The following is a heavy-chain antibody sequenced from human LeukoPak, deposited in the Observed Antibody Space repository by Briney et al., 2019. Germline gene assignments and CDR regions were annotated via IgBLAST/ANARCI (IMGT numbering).Heavy chain of an antibody. J-gene: IGHJ4*02. CDR2: IYYSGST. Sequence: SETLSLTCTVSRRSISSYYWSWIRQPPGKGLEWIGYIYYSGSTNYNPSLKSRVTISVDTSKNQFSLKLSSVTAADTAVYYCGGQGIRMWGPFDDWGQGTLVTVSS. D-gene: IGHD3-16*01. V-gene: IGHV4-59*08. CDR1: RRSISSYY. CDR3: GGQGIRMWGPFDD.